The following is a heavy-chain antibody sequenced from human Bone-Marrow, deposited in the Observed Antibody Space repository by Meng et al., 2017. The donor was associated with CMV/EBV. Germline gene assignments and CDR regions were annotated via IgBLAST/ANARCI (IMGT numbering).Heavy chain of an antibody. V-gene: IGHV4-59*01. Sequence: GSLRLSCIVSGDSIASSYWTWFRQSPVKGLESIGYIHYRGDINYNPSLRSRATMSMDMSKNQFSLRLTSVTAADTAVYSCAKTARIPTAWGQGTLVTVSS. CDR3: AKTARIPTA. J-gene: IGHJ1*01. CDR1: GDSIASSY. CDR2: IHYRGDI. D-gene: IGHD2-21*01.